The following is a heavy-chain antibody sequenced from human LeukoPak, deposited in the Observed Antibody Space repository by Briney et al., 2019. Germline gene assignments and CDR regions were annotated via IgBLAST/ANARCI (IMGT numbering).Heavy chain of an antibody. CDR3: ARGAAMV. V-gene: IGHV3-66*01. CDR2: IYSDGST. Sequence: GGSLRLSCAASGFTVSSNFMSWVCQAPGKGLEWVSIIYSDGSTYYADSVRGRFTISRDNSKNTVHLQRNSLRAGDTAVYYCARGAAMVWGQGTLVTVSS. J-gene: IGHJ4*02. D-gene: IGHD2-8*01. CDR1: GFTVSSNF.